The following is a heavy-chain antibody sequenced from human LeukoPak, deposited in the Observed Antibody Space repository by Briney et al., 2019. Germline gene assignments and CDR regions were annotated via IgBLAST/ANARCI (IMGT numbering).Heavy chain of an antibody. CDR1: GFTFSDYG. Sequence: PGGSLRLSCAASGFTFSDYGMSWVRQAPGMGLEWVSTISSRGGSTYYADSVKGRFTVSRDNSKNTLYLQMNSLRAEDTAIYYCAKHYYDSSGLVNFGYWGQGTLVTVSS. J-gene: IGHJ4*02. CDR2: ISSRGGST. V-gene: IGHV3-23*01. D-gene: IGHD3-22*01. CDR3: AKHYYDSSGLVNFGY.